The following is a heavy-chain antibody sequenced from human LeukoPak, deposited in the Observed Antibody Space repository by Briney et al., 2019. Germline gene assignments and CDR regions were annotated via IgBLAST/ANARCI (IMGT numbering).Heavy chain of an antibody. V-gene: IGHV1-18*04. CDR1: GHTFTSYG. J-gene: IGHJ6*04. D-gene: IGHD4-17*01. Sequence: ASVKVSCKASGHTFTSYGMSWVRQAPGQGLEWMGWISAYNGNTNYAQKLLGRVTMTTDTSTSTAYMELRSLRSDDTAVYYCARDSPYGDYEAYYGMDVWGKGTTVTVSS. CDR3: ARDSPYGDYEAYYGMDV. CDR2: ISAYNGNT.